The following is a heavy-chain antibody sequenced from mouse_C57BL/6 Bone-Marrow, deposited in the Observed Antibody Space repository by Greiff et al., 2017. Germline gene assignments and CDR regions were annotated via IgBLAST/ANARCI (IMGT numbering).Heavy chain of an antibody. CDR3: ARNYGSLDY. Sequence: QVQLQQSGAELVRPGASVKLSCKASGYTFTDYYINWVKQRPGQGLEWIGRIYPGSGNTYYNEKFKGKATLTAEKSSSTAYMQLRSLTSEDSAVYFCARNYGSLDYWGQGTTLTVSS. D-gene: IGHD1-1*01. V-gene: IGHV1-76*01. CDR1: GYTFTDYY. J-gene: IGHJ2*01. CDR2: IYPGSGNT.